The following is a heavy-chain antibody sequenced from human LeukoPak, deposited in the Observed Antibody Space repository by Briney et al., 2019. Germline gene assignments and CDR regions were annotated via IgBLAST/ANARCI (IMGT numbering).Heavy chain of an antibody. J-gene: IGHJ4*02. CDR1: GGSISGSHW. Sequence: SETLSLTCAVSGGSISGSHWWSWVRQPPGKGLEWIGYIYYSGSTYYNPSLKSRVTISVDTSKNQFSLKLSSVTAADTAVYYCARAAWGNDGGLSSWGQGTLVTVSS. CDR2: IYYSGST. CDR3: ARAAWGNDGGLSS. D-gene: IGHD1-1*01. V-gene: IGHV4-4*02.